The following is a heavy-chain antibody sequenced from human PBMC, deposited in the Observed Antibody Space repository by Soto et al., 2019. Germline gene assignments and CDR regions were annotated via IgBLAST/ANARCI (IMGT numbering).Heavy chain of an antibody. CDR2: IDSSGEK. CDR3: ARRHLAVAVSPWFDP. J-gene: IGHJ5*02. V-gene: IGHV2-26*01. D-gene: IGHD6-19*01. Sequence: QVTLKESGPVLVKPTETLTLRCTVSGLSITDSEMGVSWIRQPPGQPLEWLAHIDSSGEKSYRTFLKSRLAISKDTSKGQIVLTMTNMDPADTATYYCARRHLAVAVSPWFDPWGQGNPGTVSS. CDR1: GLSITDSEMG.